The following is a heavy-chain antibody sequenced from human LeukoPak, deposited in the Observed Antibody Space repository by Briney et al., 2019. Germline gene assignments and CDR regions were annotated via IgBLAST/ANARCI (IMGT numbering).Heavy chain of an antibody. V-gene: IGHV3-53*01. CDR2: IHSGGIT. D-gene: IGHD3-10*01. J-gene: IGHJ4*02. Sequence: GGSLRLSCAASGFTVSSNFMSWVRQAPRKGLEWVSVIHSGGITYYADSVKARFSISRDNSKNTLYLQMNSLRAEDTAVYYCARSPAAGSGTYGFDYWGQGTLVTVSS. CDR1: GFTVSSNF. CDR3: ARSPAAGSGTYGFDY.